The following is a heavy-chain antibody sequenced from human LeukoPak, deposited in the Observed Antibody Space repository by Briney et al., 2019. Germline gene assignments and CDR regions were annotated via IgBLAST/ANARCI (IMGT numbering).Heavy chain of an antibody. V-gene: IGHV3-23*01. CDR1: GFTFSSYW. D-gene: IGHD2-15*01. CDR3: AKDGEYRSGGSCYRPPFDY. Sequence: GGSLRLSCAASGFTFSSYWMSWVRQTPGKGLEWVSAISGSGGSTYYADSVKGRFTISRDNSKNTLYLQMNSLRAEDTAVYYCAKDGEYRSGGSCYRPPFDYWGQGTLVTVSS. J-gene: IGHJ4*02. CDR2: ISGSGGST.